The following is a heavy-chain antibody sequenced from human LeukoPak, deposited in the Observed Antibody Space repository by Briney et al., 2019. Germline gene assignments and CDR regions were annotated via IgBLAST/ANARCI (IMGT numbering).Heavy chain of an antibody. CDR1: GGSISSYY. V-gene: IGHV4-59*08. Sequence: PSETLSLTCTVSGGSISSYYWSWIRQPPGKGLEWIGYIYYSGSTNYNPSLKSRVTISVDTSKNQSSLRLSSVTAADTAVYYCARTAFGGTFPYYYYYMDVWGKGTTVTVSS. CDR3: ARTAFGGTFPYYYYYMDV. D-gene: IGHD1-26*01. J-gene: IGHJ6*03. CDR2: IYYSGST.